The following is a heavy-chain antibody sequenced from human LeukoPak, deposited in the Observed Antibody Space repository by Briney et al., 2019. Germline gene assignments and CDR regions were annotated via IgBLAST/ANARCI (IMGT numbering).Heavy chain of an antibody. D-gene: IGHD4-23*01. V-gene: IGHV4-34*01. Sequence: SETLSLTCAVYGGSFSGYYWSWISQPPGKGLEWIGEINHSGSTNYNPSLKSRVTISVDTSKNQFSLKLTSVTAADTALYYCARGGKATVVTMWGQGILVTVSS. CDR1: GGSFSGYY. J-gene: IGHJ4*02. CDR3: ARGGKATVVTM. CDR2: INHSGST.